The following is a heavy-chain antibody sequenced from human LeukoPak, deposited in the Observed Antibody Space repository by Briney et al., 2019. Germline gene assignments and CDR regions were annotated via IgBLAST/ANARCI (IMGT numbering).Heavy chain of an antibody. V-gene: IGHV3-33*08. D-gene: IGHD3-10*01. CDR1: GFTFSTYG. CDR2: IWYDGSNK. J-gene: IGHJ4*02. CDR3: ARARPYYHASGSLFYFDY. Sequence: GGSLRLSCAASGFTFSTYGMHWVRQAPGKGLEWVAVIWYDGSNKYYVDFVKGRFTISRDSSKNTLYLQMNSLRAEDTAVYYRARARPYYHASGSLFYFDYWGQGTLVTVSS.